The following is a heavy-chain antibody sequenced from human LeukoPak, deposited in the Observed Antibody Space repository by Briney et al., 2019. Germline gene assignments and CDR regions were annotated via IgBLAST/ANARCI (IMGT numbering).Heavy chain of an antibody. Sequence: SETLSLTCAVYGGSFSGYYWNWIRQPPGKGLEWIGRIYTSGSTNYNPSLKSRVTMSVDTSKNQFSLKLSSVTAADTAVYYCARDGGSSSYYYYNYMDVWGKGTTVTVSS. CDR3: ARDGGSSSYYYYNYMDV. CDR2: IYTSGST. J-gene: IGHJ6*03. D-gene: IGHD6-6*01. CDR1: GGSFSGYY. V-gene: IGHV4-4*07.